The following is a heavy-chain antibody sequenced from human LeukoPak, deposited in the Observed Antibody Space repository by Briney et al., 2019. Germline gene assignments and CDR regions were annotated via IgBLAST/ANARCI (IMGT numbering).Heavy chain of an antibody. J-gene: IGHJ4*02. CDR1: GGSISSYY. Sequence: PSDTLSLTCTVSGGSISSYYWSWIRQPPGKGLEWIGYIYYSGSTNYNPSLKSRVTISVDTSKNQFSLKLSSVTAADTAVYYCARSLTDYWGQGTLVTVSS. CDR2: IYYSGST. V-gene: IGHV4-59*08. CDR3: ARSLTDY.